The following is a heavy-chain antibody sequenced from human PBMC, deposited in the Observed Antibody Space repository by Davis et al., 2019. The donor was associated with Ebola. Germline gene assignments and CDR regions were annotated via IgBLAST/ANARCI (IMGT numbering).Heavy chain of an antibody. V-gene: IGHV3-74*01. CDR1: GFTFSSYW. Sequence: PGGSLRLSCAASGFTFSSYWMHWVRQAPGKGLVWVSRINSAGSSTSYADSVKGRFTISRDNAKNTLYLQMNSLRAEDTAVYYCARSLYGDYGFNYYYYYGMDVWGQGTTVTVSS. CDR3: ARSLYGDYGFNYYYYYGMDV. CDR2: INSAGSST. D-gene: IGHD4-17*01. J-gene: IGHJ6*02.